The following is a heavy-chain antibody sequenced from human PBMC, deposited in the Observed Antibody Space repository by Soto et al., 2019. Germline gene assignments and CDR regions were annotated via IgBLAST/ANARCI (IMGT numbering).Heavy chain of an antibody. V-gene: IGHV4-39*01. D-gene: IGHD4-17*01. Sequence: KPSETLSLTCTVSGGSVTNSSYYWGWIRQSPGKGLEWIGSVYYRGRSYSKSSVKSRVTISVDTSKNRFSLSLNSVTASDTAVYLCVSQRTTVPTKAYFDYWGPGALVTVSS. CDR1: GGSVTNSSYY. CDR2: VYYRGRS. J-gene: IGHJ4*02. CDR3: VSQRTTVPTKAYFDY.